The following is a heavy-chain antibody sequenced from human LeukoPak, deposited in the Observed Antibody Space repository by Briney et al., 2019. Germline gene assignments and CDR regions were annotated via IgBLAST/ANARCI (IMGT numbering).Heavy chain of an antibody. CDR1: GFTFNNYN. J-gene: IGHJ4*02. CDR3: ARAAQWHYFDY. V-gene: IGHV3-21*01. CDR2: ISSISSSYI. D-gene: IGHD6-19*01. Sequence: PGGSLRLSCAASGFTFNNYNMNWVRQAPGKGLEWVSSISSISSSYIYYADSVKGRLTISRDNARNSLYLQMNSLRAEDTAVYYCARAAQWHYFDYWGQGTLVTVSS.